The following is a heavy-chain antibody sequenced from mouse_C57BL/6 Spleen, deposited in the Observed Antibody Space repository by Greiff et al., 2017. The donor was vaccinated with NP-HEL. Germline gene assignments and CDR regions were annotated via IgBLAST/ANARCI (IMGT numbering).Heavy chain of an antibody. Sequence: GQLQQSGPELVKKGEGGKRGGKARRKKGKENKRKGGKKKQKKSLEWIGYINPNNGGTSYNQKFKGKATLTVNKSSSTAYMELRSLTSEDSAVYYCARFTTVVPFAYWGQGTLVTVSA. CDR2: INPNNGGT. J-gene: IGHJ3*01. CDR3: ARFTTVVPFAY. CDR1: RKKGKENK. D-gene: IGHD1-1*01. V-gene: IGHV1-22*01.